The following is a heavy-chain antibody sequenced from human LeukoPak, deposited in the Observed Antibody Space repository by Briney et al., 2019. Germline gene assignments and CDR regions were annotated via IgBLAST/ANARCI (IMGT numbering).Heavy chain of an antibody. D-gene: IGHD1-26*01. J-gene: IGHJ3*02. CDR2: INGDGRNI. V-gene: IGHV3-74*01. CDR1: GFTFSSYW. CDR3: ARDLREGAFDI. Sequence: GGSLRLSCVASGFTFSSYWMHWVRQDPRKGLVWVSRINGDGRNINYADSVRGRFTISRDNAKNTLYLQMNTLRVEDTAVYYCARDLREGAFDIWGQGTMVTVSS.